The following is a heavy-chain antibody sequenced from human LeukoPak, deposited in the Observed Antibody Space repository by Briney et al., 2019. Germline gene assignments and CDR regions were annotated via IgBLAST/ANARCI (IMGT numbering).Heavy chain of an antibody. V-gene: IGHV3-7*03. CDR3: AKAYSSAWYSPFDY. CDR1: GFIFNNYW. Sequence: GGSLRLSCAASGFIFNNYWMTWVRQTPGKGLEFVANIKEDGGEIFYLDSVKARFTISRDNAKNSLYLQMNSLRVEDTAVYYCAKAYSSAWYSPFDYWGQGTLVTVSS. D-gene: IGHD6-19*01. J-gene: IGHJ4*02. CDR2: IKEDGGEI.